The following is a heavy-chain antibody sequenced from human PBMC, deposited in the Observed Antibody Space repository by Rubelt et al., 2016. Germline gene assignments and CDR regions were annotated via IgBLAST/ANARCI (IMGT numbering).Heavy chain of an antibody. V-gene: IGHV4-34*01. D-gene: IGHD1-14*01. CDR3: ARGLWEPTLEF. CDR2: ITHSGST. CDR1: GGSFSNYY. J-gene: IGHJ4*02. Sequence: QVQLQQWGAGLLKPSETLSLTCAVYGGSFSNYYWNWIRQLPGKGLEWIGEITHSGSTNYNPSLKSRVTMAVDTSNNQFSLDMKSVTAADTALYYVARGLWEPTLEFWGQGTLVTVSS.